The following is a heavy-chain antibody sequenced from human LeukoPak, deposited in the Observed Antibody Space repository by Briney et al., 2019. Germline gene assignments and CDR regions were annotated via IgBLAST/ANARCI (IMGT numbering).Heavy chain of an antibody. J-gene: IGHJ4*02. CDR2: IYPRDGST. CDR1: GYTFTSNY. V-gene: IGHV1-46*01. Sequence: ASVKVSCKASGYTFTSNYIHWVRQAPGQGLEWMGMIYPRDGSTRYAQKFQGRVTVTRDTSTSTVHMELSGLRSEDTAVYYCARDQEGFDYWGQGTLVTVSS. CDR3: ARDQEGFDY.